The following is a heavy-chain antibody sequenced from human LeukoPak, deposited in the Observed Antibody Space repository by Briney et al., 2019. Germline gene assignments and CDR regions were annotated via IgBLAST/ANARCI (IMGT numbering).Heavy chain of an antibody. CDR3: ARDSPADYGDSDAFDI. J-gene: IGHJ3*02. D-gene: IGHD4-17*01. CDR2: ISSSSSTI. V-gene: IGHV3-48*01. Sequence: GGSLRLSCAASGFTFSSYAMSWVRQAPGKGLEWVSYISSSSSTIYYADSVKGRFTISRDNAKNSLYLQMNSLRAEDTAVYYCARDSPADYGDSDAFDIWGQGTMVTVSS. CDR1: GFTFSSYA.